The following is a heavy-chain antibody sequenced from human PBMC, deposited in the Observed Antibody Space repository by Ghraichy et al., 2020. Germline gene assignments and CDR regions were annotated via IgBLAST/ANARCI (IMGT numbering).Heavy chain of an antibody. Sequence: GALRLSCAASGLSLKDDVWMSWVRQAPGKGLEWVGRIKGKSDGWTTDYAAPVKGRFSITRNDSKNMVFLQVSSLKTEDTAVYYCTTDPSIWGRGTLVTVSS. D-gene: IGHD3-3*02. CDR2: IKGKSDGWTT. CDR1: GLSLKDDVW. CDR3: TTDPSI. J-gene: IGHJ4*02. V-gene: IGHV3-15*01.